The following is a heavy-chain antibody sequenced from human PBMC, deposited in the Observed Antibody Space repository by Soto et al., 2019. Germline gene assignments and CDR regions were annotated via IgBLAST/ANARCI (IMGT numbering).Heavy chain of an antibody. J-gene: IGHJ6*02. D-gene: IGHD3-3*01. CDR3: ARRRFLEWLSGGMDV. CDR1: GFTVSSNY. Sequence: EVQLVESGGGLVQPGGSLRLSCAASGFTVSSNYMSRVRQAPGKGLEWVSVIYSGGSTYYADSVKGRFTISRDNSKNTLYLQMNSLRAEDTAVYYCARRRFLEWLSGGMDVWGQGTTVTVSS. V-gene: IGHV3-66*01. CDR2: IYSGGST.